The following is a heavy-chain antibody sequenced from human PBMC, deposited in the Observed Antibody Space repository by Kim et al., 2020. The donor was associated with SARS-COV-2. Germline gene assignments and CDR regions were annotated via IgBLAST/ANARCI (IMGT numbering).Heavy chain of an antibody. Sequence: IYYPDSVKGRFTVSRDNADNLLDLQMSDLGGEDTAIYYCARGGALTVFADYWGQGTLVSVSS. CDR3: ARGGALTVFADY. J-gene: IGHJ4*02. CDR2: I. V-gene: IGHV3-11*01. D-gene: IGHD1-26*01.